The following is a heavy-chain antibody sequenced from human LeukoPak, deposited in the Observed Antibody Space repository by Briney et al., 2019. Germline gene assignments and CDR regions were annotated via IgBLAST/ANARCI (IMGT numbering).Heavy chain of an antibody. CDR3: ARGASLWTNFEY. J-gene: IGHJ4*02. V-gene: IGHV3-53*01. Sequence: GGSLRLSCAAYGFSVTNTYMTWVRQAPGKGLEWVSVIYSSGATSYAGSVKGRFTISRDSSRNTLSLQMDSLSAEDTAVYYCARGASLWTNFEYWGQGVLVTVSS. CDR1: GFSVTNTY. D-gene: IGHD2-2*01. CDR2: IYSSGAT.